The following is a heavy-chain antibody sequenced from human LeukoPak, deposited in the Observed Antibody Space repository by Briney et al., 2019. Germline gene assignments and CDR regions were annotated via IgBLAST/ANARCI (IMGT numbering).Heavy chain of an antibody. CDR1: GFTFSSYA. V-gene: IGHV3-23*01. D-gene: IGHD3-22*01. J-gene: IGHJ4*03. Sequence: GGSLRLSCAASGFTFSSYAMSWVRQAPGKGLEWVSAISGSGGSTYYADSVKGRFTISRDNSKNTLYLQMNSLRAEDTAVYYCAKVPLYYYDSSGYPDYWGQGTTVTVSS. CDR2: ISGSGGST. CDR3: AKVPLYYYDSSGYPDY.